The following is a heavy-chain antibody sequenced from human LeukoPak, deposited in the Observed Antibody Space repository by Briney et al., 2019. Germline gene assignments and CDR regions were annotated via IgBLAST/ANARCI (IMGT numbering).Heavy chain of an antibody. CDR1: GFTFGSYS. CDR2: ISGGSGTI. CDR3: ARVRSGYYFDY. J-gene: IGHJ4*02. V-gene: IGHV3-48*02. Sequence: GGSLRLSCAASGFTFGSYSMIWVRQAPGKGLEWISYISGGSGTINYADSVKGRFTVSRGNAKNSLYLQMNSLRDEDTAVYSCARVRSGYYFDYWSQGTLVTVSS. D-gene: IGHD3-10*01.